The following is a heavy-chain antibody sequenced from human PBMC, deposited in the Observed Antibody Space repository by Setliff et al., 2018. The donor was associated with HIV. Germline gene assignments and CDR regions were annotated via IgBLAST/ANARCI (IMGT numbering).Heavy chain of an antibody. Sequence: VTLSLTCTVSGGSISGHYWPWIRQPPGKGLEWIGTIHYSGSSVYSPSLKSRVSISLDTSKNQFSLKLSPVTAADTAVYYCARVATGPESFDIWGQGTMVTVSS. D-gene: IGHD3-9*01. J-gene: IGHJ3*02. CDR3: ARVATGPESFDI. CDR2: IHYSGSS. CDR1: GGSISGHY. V-gene: IGHV4-59*11.